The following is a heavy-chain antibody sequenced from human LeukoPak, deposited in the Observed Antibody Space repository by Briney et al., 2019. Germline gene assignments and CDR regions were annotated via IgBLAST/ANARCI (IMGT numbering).Heavy chain of an antibody. CDR2: ISSAGTT. J-gene: IGHJ4*02. D-gene: IGHD6-19*01. Sequence: GGSLRLSCAASGFTVSSSYMSWVRQAPGKGLEWVSIISSAGTTYYADSVKGRFTISRDNSKNTVYLQVNSLRDEDTAVYYCAGVNPDNGWSTVYWGQGALVTVSS. V-gene: IGHV3-66*01. CDR3: AGVNPDNGWSTVY. CDR1: GFTVSSSY.